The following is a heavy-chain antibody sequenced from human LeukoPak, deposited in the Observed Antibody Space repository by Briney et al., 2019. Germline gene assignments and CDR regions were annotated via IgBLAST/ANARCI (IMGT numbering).Heavy chain of an antibody. V-gene: IGHV3-23*01. CDR2: ISNSDGNT. J-gene: IGHJ4*02. CDR3: AKATGTLGN. D-gene: IGHD1-1*01. CDR1: GFTFSDYY. Sequence: GGFLRLSCAASGFTFSDYYMSWIRQAPGKGLEWASTISNSDGNTYYADSVKGRFTISRDNSKNTLYLQMNSLTAEDTAIYYCAKATGTLGNWGQGTLVTVSS.